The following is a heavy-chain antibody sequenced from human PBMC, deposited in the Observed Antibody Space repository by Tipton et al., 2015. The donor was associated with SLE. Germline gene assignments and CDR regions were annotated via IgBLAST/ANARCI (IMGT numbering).Heavy chain of an antibody. CDR2: IYYSGST. CDR3: ARHGPAAGEKAFDI. J-gene: IGHJ3*02. Sequence: LRLSCAVYGGSFSDYYWSWIRQPPGKGLEWIGYIYYSGSTNYNPSLKSRVTISVDTSKNQFSLKLSSVTAADTAVYYCARHGPAAGEKAFDIWGQGTMVTVSS. CDR1: GGSFSDYY. V-gene: IGHV4-59*08.